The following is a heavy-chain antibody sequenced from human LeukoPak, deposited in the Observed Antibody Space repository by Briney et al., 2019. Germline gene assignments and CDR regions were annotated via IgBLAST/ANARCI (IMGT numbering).Heavy chain of an antibody. V-gene: IGHV3-7*03. CDR2: IKQDGSEK. J-gene: IGHJ6*03. CDR3: ARSYCSSPSCLGLFYYYYYMDV. Sequence: PGASLRLSCSAFGLSFISYWMGSGRPPAREGIEWGVNIKQDGSEKYHVVTVKGQYPISRDNAKNPPYLQMNSLRVEDTALYYCARSYCSSPSCLGLFYYYYYMDVWGKGTTVTVS. CDR1: GLSFISYW. D-gene: IGHD2-2*01.